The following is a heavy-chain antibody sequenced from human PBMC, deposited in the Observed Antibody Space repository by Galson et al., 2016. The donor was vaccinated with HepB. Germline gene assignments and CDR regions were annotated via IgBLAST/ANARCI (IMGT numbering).Heavy chain of an antibody. CDR3: ATRLRAPAN. Sequence: SLRLSCAAPGFTFSTYAMSWVRQAPGKGLEWVSGISGSSEAIYYADSVKSRFTISRDNSKNALYLQMNSLRAKDTAVYYCATRLRAPANWGQGAQVTVSS. J-gene: IGHJ4*02. CDR2: ISGSSEAI. D-gene: IGHD1-26*01. V-gene: IGHV3-23*01. CDR1: GFTFSTYA.